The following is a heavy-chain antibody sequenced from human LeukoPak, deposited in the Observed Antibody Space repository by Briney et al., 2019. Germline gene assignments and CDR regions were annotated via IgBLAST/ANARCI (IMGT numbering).Heavy chain of an antibody. D-gene: IGHD5-18*01. CDR2: INWNGGST. J-gene: IGHJ4*02. CDR1: GFTFDDYG. V-gene: IGHV3-20*04. CDR3: ARGYSYGTDFDY. Sequence: GGSLRLSCAASGFTFDDYGMSWVRQAPGKELEWVSGINWNGGSTGYADSVKGRFTISRDNAKNSLYLQMNSLRAEDTASYYCARGYSYGTDFDYWGQGTLVTVSS.